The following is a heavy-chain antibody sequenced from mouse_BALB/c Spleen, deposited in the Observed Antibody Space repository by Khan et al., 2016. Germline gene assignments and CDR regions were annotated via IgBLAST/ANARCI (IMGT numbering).Heavy chain of an antibody. J-gene: IGHJ2*01. D-gene: IGHD1-1*02. CDR3: ARSGGKGDLDY. CDR2: IFPGDGSS. V-gene: IGHV1-85*01. Sequence: QVQLKESGAELVKPGTSVKLSCKASGYTFTNYDINWVRQRPEQGLEWIGWIFPGDGSSNYNEKFKGKATLTTDTSSSTAYMQLTRLTSEDSAVYFCARSGGKGDLDYWGQGTTLTVSS. CDR1: GYTFTNYD.